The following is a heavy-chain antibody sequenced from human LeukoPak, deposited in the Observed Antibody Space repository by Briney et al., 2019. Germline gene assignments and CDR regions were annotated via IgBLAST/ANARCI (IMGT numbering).Heavy chain of an antibody. V-gene: IGHV4-34*01. CDR1: VGSFSCYY. CDR2: INHSGST. CDR3: ARASGGAKYFDY. Sequence: PSETLSLTCAVNVGSFSCYYWSWIRQPPGKGLEWIGEINHSGSTNYNPSLKSRVTISVDTSKNQFSLKLSSVTAADTAVYYCARASGGAKYFDYWGQGTLVTVSS. D-gene: IGHD4/OR15-4a*01. J-gene: IGHJ4*02.